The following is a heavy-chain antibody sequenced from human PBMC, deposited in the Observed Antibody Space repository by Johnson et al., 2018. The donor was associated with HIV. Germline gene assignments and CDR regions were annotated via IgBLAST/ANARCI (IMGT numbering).Heavy chain of an antibody. CDR1: GFTFSIYD. CDR3: ARDALQQLVPRGAFNL. CDR2: IRSDGRDK. D-gene: IGHD6-13*01. V-gene: IGHV3-30*02. Sequence: QEQLEESGGGVVQPGGSLRLSCAASGFTFSIYDIQWVRQAPGKGLEWVAYIRSDGRDKKYVDFLKGRFTISRDNSKNTVYLQMNSLRAEDTAVYYCARDALQQLVPRGAFNLWGQGTMVTVSS. J-gene: IGHJ3*01.